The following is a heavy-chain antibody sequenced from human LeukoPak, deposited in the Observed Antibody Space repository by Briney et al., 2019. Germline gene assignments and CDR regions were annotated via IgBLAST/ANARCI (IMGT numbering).Heavy chain of an antibody. CDR2: IYPGDSDT. Sequence: GESLKISYKGSGYSFTSYWIGWVRQMPGKGLEWMGIIYPGDSDTRYSPSFQGQVTISADKSISTAYLQWSSLKASDTAMYYCARQVVNMVRGVIVDYYGMDVWGQGTTVTVSS. V-gene: IGHV5-51*01. CDR3: ARQVVNMVRGVIVDYYGMDV. J-gene: IGHJ6*02. CDR1: GYSFTSYW. D-gene: IGHD3-10*01.